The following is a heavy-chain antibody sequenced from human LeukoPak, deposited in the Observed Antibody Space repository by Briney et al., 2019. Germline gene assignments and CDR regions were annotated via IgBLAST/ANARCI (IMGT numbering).Heavy chain of an antibody. CDR2: ISCDGSNK. CDR1: EFTFSTYA. V-gene: IGHV3-30-3*01. J-gene: IGHJ4*02. CDR3: ARDRAGYYDSSGPLDY. Sequence: GGSLRLSCAASEFTFSTYAMHWVRQAPGKGLEWVAVISCDGSNKYYADSVKGRFTISRDNSKSTLYLQMNNLRADDTAVYSCARDRAGYYDSSGPLDYWGQGTLVTVSS. D-gene: IGHD3-22*01.